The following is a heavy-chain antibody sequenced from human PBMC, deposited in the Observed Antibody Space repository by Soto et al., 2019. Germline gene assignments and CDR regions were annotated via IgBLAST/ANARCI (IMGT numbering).Heavy chain of an antibody. CDR3: ARVPSGWQVPNSFDI. V-gene: IGHV3-48*01. CDR1: GFTFSTYT. D-gene: IGHD6-19*01. CDR2: ISSSSWTI. J-gene: IGHJ3*02. Sequence: GSLRLSFVASGFTFSTYTMNWVRQAPGKGMEWLSYISSSSWTIYYADSVMGRFIISRDNAKNSLYLQMNSLRADDTAVYYCARVPSGWQVPNSFDIWGQGTMVTVS.